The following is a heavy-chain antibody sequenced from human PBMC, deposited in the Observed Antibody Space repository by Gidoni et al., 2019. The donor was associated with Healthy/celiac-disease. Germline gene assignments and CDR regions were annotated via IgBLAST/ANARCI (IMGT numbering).Heavy chain of an antibody. Sequence: QVQLQQWGAGLLKPSETLSLTCAVYGGSFSGYYWSWIRQPPGKGLELIGEINHRGSTNYNPSLKSRVTISVDTSKKQFSLKLSSVTAANTAVYYCARGRVGPIVGTRSRFDPWGQGTLVTVSS. CDR3: ARGRVGPIVGTRSRFDP. D-gene: IGHD3-22*01. CDR1: GGSFSGYY. V-gene: IGHV4-34*01. CDR2: INHRGST. J-gene: IGHJ5*02.